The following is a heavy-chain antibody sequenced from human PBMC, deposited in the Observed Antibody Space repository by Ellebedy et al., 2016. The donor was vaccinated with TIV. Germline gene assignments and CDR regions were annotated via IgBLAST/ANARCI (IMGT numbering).Heavy chain of an antibody. CDR1: GLTFNNAW. Sequence: GESLKISCAASGLTFNNAWMNWVRQAPGKRLEWFGRINSKTDGGTTDYAAPVKGRFTISRDDSKNTLYLQMNSLKTEDTAVYYCATVAHDVFMVRGTFDPWGQGTLVTVSS. CDR2: INSKTDGGTT. D-gene: IGHD3-10*01. V-gene: IGHV3-15*07. CDR3: ATVAHDVFMVRGTFDP. J-gene: IGHJ5*02.